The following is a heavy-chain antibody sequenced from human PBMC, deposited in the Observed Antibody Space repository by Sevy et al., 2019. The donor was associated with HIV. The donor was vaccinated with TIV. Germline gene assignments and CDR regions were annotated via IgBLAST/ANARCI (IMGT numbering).Heavy chain of an antibody. CDR3: ASTRDYYGSGSSFSHWFDP. Sequence: SETLSLTCTVSGGTISSRSSYWGWIRQPPGKGQEWIGSIYYSGSTYSNPSLKSRLPMSVDTSKNQFSLKLSSVTASDTAVYYCASTRDYYGSGSSFSHWFDPWGQGILVTVSS. D-gene: IGHD3-10*01. J-gene: IGHJ5*02. CDR2: IYYSGST. CDR1: GGTISSRSSY. V-gene: IGHV4-39*01.